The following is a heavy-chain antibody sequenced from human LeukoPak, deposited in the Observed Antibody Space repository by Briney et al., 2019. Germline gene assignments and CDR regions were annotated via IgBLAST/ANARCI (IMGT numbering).Heavy chain of an antibody. V-gene: IGHV4-61*02. CDR1: GGAISSGSYY. D-gene: IGHD2-2*01. Sequence: SQTLSLTCTVSGGAISSGSYYWSWIRQPAGKGLEWIGRIYTSGSTNYNPSLKSRVTISVDTSKNQFSLKLSSVTAADTAVYYCARAPRSRMPLPPAYFDYWGQGTLVTVSS. CDR2: IYTSGST. CDR3: ARAPRSRMPLPPAYFDY. J-gene: IGHJ4*02.